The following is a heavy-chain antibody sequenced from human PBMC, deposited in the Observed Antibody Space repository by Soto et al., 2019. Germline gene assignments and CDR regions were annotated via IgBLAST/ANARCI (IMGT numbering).Heavy chain of an antibody. CDR3: ARGLEFKLELATTYFFDY. J-gene: IGHJ4*02. CDR2: IYHSGST. V-gene: IGHV4-31*03. Sequence: QVQLQESGPGLVKPSQTLSLTCTVSGGSITSGGYYWSWIRQHPGRGLEWIGYIYHSGSTYYNPSLKSRVTISVDTSKNQFSLKLSSVTAADTAVYFCARGLEFKLELATTYFFDYWGQGTLVTVSS. CDR1: GGSITSGGYY. D-gene: IGHD3-3*01.